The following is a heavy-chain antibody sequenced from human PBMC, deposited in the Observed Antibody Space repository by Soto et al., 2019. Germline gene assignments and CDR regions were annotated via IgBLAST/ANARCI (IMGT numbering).Heavy chain of an antibody. V-gene: IGHV1-2*02. D-gene: IGHD2-2*01. CDR2: INPNSGGT. CDR3: ARDGVVVPAAHYYYYGMDV. Sequence: ASVKVSCKASGCTFTGYYMHWVRQAPGQGLEWMGWINPNSGGTNYAQKFQGRVTMTRDTSISTAYMELSRLRSDDTAVYYCARDGVVVPAAHYYYYGMDVWGQGTTVTVSS. J-gene: IGHJ6*02. CDR1: GCTFTGYY.